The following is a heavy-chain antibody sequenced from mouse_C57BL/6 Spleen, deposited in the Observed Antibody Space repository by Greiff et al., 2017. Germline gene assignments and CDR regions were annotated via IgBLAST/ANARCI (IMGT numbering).Heavy chain of an antibody. V-gene: IGHV1-80*01. CDR3: ARGPAQATDYCDY. Sequence: QLPASGAELVTPGASVKISCKAPGSAFRSYWMKWVTQRPRQGLECIGPIFPGDGGPHYNGKFKGKATLTADKSSSTAYMQLSSLTSEDSAVYFCARGPAQATDYCDYWGQGTTLTVSS. D-gene: IGHD3-2*02. J-gene: IGHJ2*01. CDR1: GSAFRSYW. CDR2: IFPGDGGP.